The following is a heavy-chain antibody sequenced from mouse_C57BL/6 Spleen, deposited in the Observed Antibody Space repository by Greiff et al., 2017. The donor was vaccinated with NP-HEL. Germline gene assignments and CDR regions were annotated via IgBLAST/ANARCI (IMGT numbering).Heavy chain of an antibody. J-gene: IGHJ3*01. CDR1: GFNIKDYY. CDR2: IDPEDGDT. D-gene: IGHD3-2*02. Sequence: EVQLQQSGAELVRPGASVKLSCTASGFNIKDYYMHWVKQRPEQGLEWIGRIDPEDGDTEYAPKFQGKATMTADTSSNTAYLQLSSLTSEDTAVYYCTTERVQLRLRYAYWGQGTLVTVSA. V-gene: IGHV14-1*01. CDR3: TTERVQLRLRYAY.